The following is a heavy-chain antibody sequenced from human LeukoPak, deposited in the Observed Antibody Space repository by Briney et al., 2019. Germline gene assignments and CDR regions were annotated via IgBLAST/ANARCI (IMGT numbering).Heavy chain of an antibody. V-gene: IGHV3-21*04. CDR1: GFTFSTYD. D-gene: IGHD3-10*01. Sequence: GGSLRLSCVASGFTFSTYDMNWVRQAPGKGLEWVSAITSTSNHINYADSVKGRFTISRDSAKNSLYLQMNSLRAEDTAVYYCARVYGSGSSKALDYWGQGTLVTVSS. CDR2: ITSTSNHI. J-gene: IGHJ4*02. CDR3: ARVYGSGSSKALDY.